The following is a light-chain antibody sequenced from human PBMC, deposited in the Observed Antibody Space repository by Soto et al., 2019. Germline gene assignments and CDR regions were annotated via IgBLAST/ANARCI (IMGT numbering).Light chain of an antibody. CDR1: ESVSSIY. Sequence: ENVLTHSPGTLSLSPGVRAAVSCRASESVSSIYVAWYQQKPGQAPTLLIYGASTRATGIPDRFSGSGSGTDFTLTIDRLEPEDFAVYYCQQSLNPKTFGQGTKVDIK. CDR3: QQSLNPKT. CDR2: GAS. V-gene: IGKV3-20*01. J-gene: IGKJ1*01.